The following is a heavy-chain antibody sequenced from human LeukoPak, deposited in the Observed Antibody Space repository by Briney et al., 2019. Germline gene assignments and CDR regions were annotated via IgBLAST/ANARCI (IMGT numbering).Heavy chain of an antibody. V-gene: IGHV1-69*04. CDR3: ARDTTNYYDSSDAFDI. CDR2: IIPILGIA. D-gene: IGHD3-22*01. CDR1: GGTFSSYA. Sequence: GSSVKVSCKASGGTFSSYAISWVRQAPGQGLEWMGRIIPILGIANYAQKFQGRVTITADKSTSTAYMELSSLRSEDTAVYYCARDTTNYYDSSDAFDIWGQGTMVTVSS. J-gene: IGHJ3*02.